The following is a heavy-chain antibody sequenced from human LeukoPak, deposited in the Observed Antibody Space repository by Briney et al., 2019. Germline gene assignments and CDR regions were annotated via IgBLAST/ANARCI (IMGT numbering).Heavy chain of an antibody. V-gene: IGHV3-7*01. CDR3: AREGGYAVAGTYDY. Sequence: GGSLRLSCAASGFTFSSYWMSWVRQAPGKGLEWVANIKQDGSEKCYVDSVKGRFTISRDNAKNSLYLQMNSLRAEDTAVYYCAREGGYAVAGTYDYWGQGTLVTVSS. CDR2: IKQDGSEK. D-gene: IGHD6-19*01. J-gene: IGHJ4*02. CDR1: GFTFSSYW.